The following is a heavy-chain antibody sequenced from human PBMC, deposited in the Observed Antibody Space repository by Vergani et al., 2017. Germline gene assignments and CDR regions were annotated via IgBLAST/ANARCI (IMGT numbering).Heavy chain of an antibody. CDR1: GFTFGDYY. V-gene: IGHV3-7*01. CDR3: ARISGGSGPYFRY. J-gene: IGHJ1*01. CDR2: IKRDGTET. Sequence: EVHLEESGGGLVQPGGSLRLSCAASGFTFGDYYMAWIRLAPGKGLDWVASIKRDGTETFYVDSVKGRFTISRDNAKKTLYLQMNSLRDEDRGVYYCARISGGSGPYFRYWGQGTLVTVAS. D-gene: IGHD2-15*01.